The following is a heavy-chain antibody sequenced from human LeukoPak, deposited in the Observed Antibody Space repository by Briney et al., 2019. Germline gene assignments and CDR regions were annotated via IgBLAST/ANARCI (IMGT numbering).Heavy chain of an antibody. CDR2: IYSGSDYI. CDR3: ARDLPVSGAYHNFDS. J-gene: IGHJ4*02. Sequence: PGGSLRLSCVASGFTFSSDRMNWVRQAPGKGLEWVSTIYSGSDYIYYADSVKGRFTISRDNAKNSLYLQMNSLRAEDTAIYYCARDLPVSGAYHNFDSWRQGTLVTVSS. D-gene: IGHD4/OR15-4a*01. V-gene: IGHV3-21*01. CDR1: GFTFSSDR.